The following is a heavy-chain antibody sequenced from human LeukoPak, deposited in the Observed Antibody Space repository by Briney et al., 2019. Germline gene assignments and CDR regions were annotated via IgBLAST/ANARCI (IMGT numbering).Heavy chain of an antibody. J-gene: IGHJ4*02. D-gene: IGHD6-19*01. Sequence: PSETLSLTCAVSGGSISISNWWSWVRQPPGKGLEWIGEIYHSGSTNYNPSLKSRVTISVDKSKNQFSLKLSSVTAADTAVYYCARTAMSSGWYLYDYWGQGTLVTVSS. CDR1: GGSISISNW. CDR3: ARTAMSSGWYLYDY. V-gene: IGHV4-4*02. CDR2: IYHSGST.